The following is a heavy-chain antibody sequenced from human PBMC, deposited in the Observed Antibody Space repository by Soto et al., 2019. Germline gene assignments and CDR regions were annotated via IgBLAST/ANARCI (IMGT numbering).Heavy chain of an antibody. V-gene: IGHV4-30-4*01. D-gene: IGHD3-22*01. CDR2: IYYSGST. CDR3: ARGSYYYDSSGYYHY. Sequence: PXETLXLTXXXXGXXXXXXXXYWXWXRXPPGKGLEWIGYIYYSGSTYYNPSLKSRVTISVDTFKNQFSLKLSSVTAADMAVYYCARGSYYYDSSGYYHYWGQGTLVTVS. J-gene: IGHJ4*02. CDR1: GXXXXXXXXY.